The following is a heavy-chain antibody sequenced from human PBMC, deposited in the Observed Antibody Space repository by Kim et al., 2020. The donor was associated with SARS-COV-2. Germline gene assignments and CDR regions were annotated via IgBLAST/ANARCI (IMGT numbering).Heavy chain of an antibody. V-gene: IGHV4-34*01. J-gene: IGHJ6*02. CDR3: ARGRAGVVPSPIPGIGPHYDYYAMDV. CDR2: IKHSGST. Sequence: SETLSLTCAVYGGSFSGYHWSWIRQPPGKGLEWIGEIKHSGSTNYNPSLKSRVTMSVDTSKSQFSLKLRSVTAADTAVYYCARGRAGVVPSPIPGIGPHYDYYAMDVWGQGTTVTVSS. D-gene: IGHD2-2*02. CDR1: GGSFSGYH.